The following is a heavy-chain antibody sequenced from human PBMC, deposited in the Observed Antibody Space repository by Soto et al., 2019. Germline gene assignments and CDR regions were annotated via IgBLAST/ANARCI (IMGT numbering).Heavy chain of an antibody. V-gene: IGHV2-70*11. Sequence: GSGPTLVNPTQPLTLACTFSGFSLSTSGMCVSWIRQPPGKALEWLARIDWDDDKYYSTSLKTRLTISKDTSKNQVVLTMTNMDPVDTATYYCARSKFGTGYCSGGSCYPGDYYYYYMDVWGKGTTVTVSS. CDR2: IDWDDDK. D-gene: IGHD2-15*01. CDR3: ARSKFGTGYCSGGSCYPGDYYYYYMDV. CDR1: GFSLSTSGMC. J-gene: IGHJ6*03.